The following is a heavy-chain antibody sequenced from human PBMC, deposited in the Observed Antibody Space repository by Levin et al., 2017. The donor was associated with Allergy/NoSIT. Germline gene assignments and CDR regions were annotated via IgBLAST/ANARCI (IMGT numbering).Heavy chain of an antibody. CDR1: GYTFTSYD. CDR2: MNPNSGNT. Sequence: ASVKVSCKASGYTFTSYDINWVRQATGQGLEWMGWMNPNSGNTGYAQKFQGRVTMTRNTSISTAYMELSSLRSEDTAVYYCARGSYPYYDFWSGYYIGYYYYYGMDVWGQGTTVTVSS. V-gene: IGHV1-8*01. CDR3: ARGSYPYYDFWSGYYIGYYYYYGMDV. D-gene: IGHD3-3*01. J-gene: IGHJ6*02.